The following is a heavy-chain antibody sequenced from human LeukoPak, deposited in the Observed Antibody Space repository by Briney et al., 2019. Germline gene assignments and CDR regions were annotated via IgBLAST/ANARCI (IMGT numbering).Heavy chain of an antibody. Sequence: GASVKVSCKASGYTFTSYYMHWVRQAPGQGLEWMGIINPSGGSTSYAQKFQGRVTMTRDTSTSTAYMELSRLRSDDTAVYYCARDQSRAYYYDSSGYYSEPWGQGTLVTVSS. CDR3: ARDQSRAYYYDSSGYYSEP. CDR1: GYTFTSYY. V-gene: IGHV1-46*01. J-gene: IGHJ4*02. CDR2: INPSGGST. D-gene: IGHD3-22*01.